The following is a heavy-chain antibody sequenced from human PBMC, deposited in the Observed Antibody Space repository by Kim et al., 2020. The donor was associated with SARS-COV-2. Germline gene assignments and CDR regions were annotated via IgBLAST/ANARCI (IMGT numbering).Heavy chain of an antibody. V-gene: IGHV1-69*13. Sequence: SVKVSCKASGGTFSSYAISWVRQAPGQGLEWMGGIIPIFGTANYAQKFQGRVTITADESTSTAYMELSSLRSEDTAVYYCARAGGYSYGPVGGDNWFDPWGQGTLVTVSS. CDR1: GGTFSSYA. CDR3: ARAGGYSYGPVGGDNWFDP. D-gene: IGHD5-18*01. CDR2: IIPIFGTA. J-gene: IGHJ5*02.